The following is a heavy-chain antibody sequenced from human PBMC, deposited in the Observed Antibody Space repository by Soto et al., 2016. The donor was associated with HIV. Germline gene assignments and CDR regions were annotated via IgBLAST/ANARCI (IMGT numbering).Heavy chain of an antibody. CDR2: INPNSGGT. CDR3: ARDQGSGWSLGAFDI. Sequence: QVQLVQSGAEVKKPGASVKVSCKASGYTFTGYYMHWVRQAPGQGLEWMGWINPNSGGTNYAQKFQGRVTMTRDTSISTAYMELSRLRSDDTAVYYCARDQGSGWSLGAFDIWGQGTMVTVSS. J-gene: IGHJ3*02. D-gene: IGHD6-19*01. CDR1: GYTFTGYY. V-gene: IGHV1-2*02.